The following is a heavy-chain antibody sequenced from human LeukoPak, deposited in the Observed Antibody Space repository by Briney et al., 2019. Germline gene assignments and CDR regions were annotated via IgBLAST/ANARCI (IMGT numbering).Heavy chain of an antibody. CDR2: ISYDGSNK. CDR3: AKRAGSGSYNSAFDI. Sequence: GGSLRLSCAASGFTFSSYAMHWVRQAPGKGLEWVAVISYDGSNKYYADSVKGRFTISRDNSKNTLYLQMNSLRAEDTAVYYCAKRAGSGSYNSAFDIWGQGTMVTVSS. D-gene: IGHD1-26*01. V-gene: IGHV3-30-3*02. J-gene: IGHJ3*02. CDR1: GFTFSSYA.